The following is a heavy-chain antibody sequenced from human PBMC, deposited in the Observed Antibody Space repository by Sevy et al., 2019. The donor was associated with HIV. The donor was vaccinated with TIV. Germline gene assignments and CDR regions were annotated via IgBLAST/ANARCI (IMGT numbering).Heavy chain of an antibody. D-gene: IGHD1-26*01. CDR3: ASHGGSYPRHYIDY. V-gene: IGHV3-23*01. Sequence: GGSPRLSCAASGFTFNTYAMSWVRQAPGRGLEWVSGITGSGDSTYYVDSVKGRFTISRDNSKDTLYLQMNSLRAEDTAVYYCASHGGSYPRHYIDYWGQGTLVTVSS. J-gene: IGHJ4*02. CDR1: GFTFNTYA. CDR2: ITGSGDST.